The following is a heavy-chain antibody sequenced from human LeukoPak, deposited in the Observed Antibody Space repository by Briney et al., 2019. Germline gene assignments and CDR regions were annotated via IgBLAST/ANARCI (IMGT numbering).Heavy chain of an antibody. D-gene: IGHD5-24*01. J-gene: IGHJ4*02. Sequence: ASVKVSCKASGYTFTSYDINWVRQAPGQRLEWMGWTNAGNGDTKYSQKFQGRVTITRDTFASTAYMELSSLRSEDTGVYYCVRDLGDGYTTFDYWGQGTLVTVSS. CDR1: GYTFTSYD. CDR3: VRDLGDGYTTFDY. CDR2: TNAGNGDT. V-gene: IGHV1-3*01.